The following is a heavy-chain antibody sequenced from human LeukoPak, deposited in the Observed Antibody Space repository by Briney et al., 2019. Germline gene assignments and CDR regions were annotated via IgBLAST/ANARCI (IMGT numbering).Heavy chain of an antibody. Sequence: GSLRLSCAASGFTFSSYAMHWVRQAPGKGLRRVAVISYDGSNKYYADSVKGRFTISRDNSKNTLYLQMNSLRAEDTAVYYCAKGGDYYVWGSLPSYYYMDVWGKGTTVTVSS. CDR2: ISYDGSNK. J-gene: IGHJ6*03. CDR1: GFTFSSYA. CDR3: AKGGDYYVWGSLPSYYYMDV. D-gene: IGHD3-16*01. V-gene: IGHV3-30*04.